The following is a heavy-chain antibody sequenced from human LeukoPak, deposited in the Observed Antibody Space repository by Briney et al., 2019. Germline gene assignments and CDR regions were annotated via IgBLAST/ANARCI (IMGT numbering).Heavy chain of an antibody. D-gene: IGHD3-3*01. J-gene: IGHJ4*02. Sequence: QTGGSLRLSCAASGFTFSSYAMSWVRQAPGKGLEWVSAISGSGGSTYYADSVKGRFTISRDNSKNTLYLQMNSLRAEDTAVYYCANSDFWSGFGLDWGQGTLVTVSS. V-gene: IGHV3-23*01. CDR1: GFTFSSYA. CDR2: ISGSGGST. CDR3: ANSDFWSGFGLD.